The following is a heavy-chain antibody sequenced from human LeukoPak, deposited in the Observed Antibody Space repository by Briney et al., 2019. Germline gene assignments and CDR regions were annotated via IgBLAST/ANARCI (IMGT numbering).Heavy chain of an antibody. Sequence: GGSLRLSCAASGFTFSSYGMSWVRQASGKGLEWVGRIRSRANTYATAYAASVKGRFTISRDDSKNTAYLQMNSLKTEDTALYYCTRPDDYGDYWGQGTLVTVSS. V-gene: IGHV3-73*01. CDR2: IRSRANTYAT. CDR3: TRPDDYGDY. CDR1: GFTFSSYG. J-gene: IGHJ4*02.